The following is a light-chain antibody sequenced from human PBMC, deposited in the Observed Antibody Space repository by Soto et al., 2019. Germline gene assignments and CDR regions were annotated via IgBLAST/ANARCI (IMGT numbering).Light chain of an antibody. CDR3: SSHTSSITHV. J-gene: IGLJ1*01. Sequence: QSVLTQPASVSGSPGQSITISCTGTSSDVGGYNHVSWHQQHPGKAPKLLIYDVSSRPSGVSNRFSASKSGNTASLTISGLQAEDEADYYCSSHTSSITHVFGTGTKVTVL. CDR1: SSDVGGYNH. V-gene: IGLV2-14*01. CDR2: DVS.